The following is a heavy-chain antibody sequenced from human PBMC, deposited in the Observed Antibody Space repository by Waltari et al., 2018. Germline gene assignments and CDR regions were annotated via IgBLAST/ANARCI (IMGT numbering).Heavy chain of an antibody. CDR1: GGTFSSYA. D-gene: IGHD3-22*01. V-gene: IGHV1-69*01. J-gene: IGHJ4*02. CDR2: VMHMFGEA. Sequence: QVQLAQSGAEVKKLGPSVTVSCKASGGTFSSYAISRVRQGPGRGLEWMGEVMHMFGEANYARKFQGRVTITADESTSTAYMELSSLRSEDTAVYDCARDRYYDDSSGYNPFDYWGQGTLVTVSS. CDR3: ARDRYYDDSSGYNPFDY.